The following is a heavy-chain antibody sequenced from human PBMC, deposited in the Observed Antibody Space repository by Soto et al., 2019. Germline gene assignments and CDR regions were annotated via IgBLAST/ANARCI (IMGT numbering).Heavy chain of an antibody. Sequence: PSETLSLTCTVSGGSISSSTYYWGWIRQPPGKGLEWIGSIYYSGSTYYNPSLKSRVTISVDTSKNQFSLKLSSVTAADTAVYYCARPDYGGMDVWGQGTTVTVSS. CDR1: GGSISSSTYY. CDR2: IYYSGST. V-gene: IGHV4-39*01. J-gene: IGHJ6*02. CDR3: ARPDYGGMDV.